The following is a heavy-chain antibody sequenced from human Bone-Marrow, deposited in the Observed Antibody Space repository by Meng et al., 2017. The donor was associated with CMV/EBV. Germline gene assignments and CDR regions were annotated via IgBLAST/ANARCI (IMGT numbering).Heavy chain of an antibody. CDR3: ARACGSS. J-gene: IGHJ4*02. D-gene: IGHD5-18*01. CDR2: IYYSGGT. CDR1: DASISSYY. Sequence: GSLRLSCTVSDASISSYYWSWIRQPPGEGLEWIGHIYYSGGTNYNPSLKSRVTISIDTSKNQFSLKLSSVTAADTAVYYCARACGSSWGQGTLVTVSS. V-gene: IGHV4-59*08.